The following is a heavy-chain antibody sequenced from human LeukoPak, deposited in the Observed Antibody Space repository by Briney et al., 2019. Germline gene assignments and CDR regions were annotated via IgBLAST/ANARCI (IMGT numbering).Heavy chain of an antibody. V-gene: IGHV4-39*07. CDR2: IYYSGST. D-gene: IGHD3-10*01. CDR3: ARDLRRMVRGVIIAEDAFDI. CDR1: GGSISSSSYY. Sequence: TSETLSLTCTVSGGSISSSSYYWGWIRQPPGKGLEWIGSIYYSGSTYYNPSLKSRVTISVDTSKNQFSLKLSSVTAADTAVYYCARDLRRMVRGVIIAEDAFDIWGQGTMVTVSS. J-gene: IGHJ3*02.